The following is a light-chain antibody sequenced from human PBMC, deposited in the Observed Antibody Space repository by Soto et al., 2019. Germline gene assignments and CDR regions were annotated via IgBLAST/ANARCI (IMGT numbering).Light chain of an antibody. CDR1: RSVSSY. CDR2: GAS. V-gene: IGKV3-20*01. Sequence: ETVLTQSPGTLSLSPGERATLSCRATRSVSSYLAWYQQKSGQAPRLLIYGASSRAPGSPDRFSGRGSGTDFSLTISRLEPEDSAVYYCQQYGSSLTFGQGTKVEIK. CDR3: QQYGSSLT. J-gene: IGKJ1*01.